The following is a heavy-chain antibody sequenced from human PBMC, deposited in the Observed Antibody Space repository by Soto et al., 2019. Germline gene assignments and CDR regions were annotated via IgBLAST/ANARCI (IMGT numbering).Heavy chain of an antibody. J-gene: IGHJ4*02. Sequence: SETLSLTCTVSGTSISTTDYYWGWIRQPPGKGLEWITSIYYTGMTYYNPSLKSRVTISVDTSKNQFSLKLSSVTAADRAVFYFATGPSSNNGYRQFDYWGQGTLVTVSS. V-gene: IGHV4-39*01. CDR3: ATGPSSNNGYRQFDY. D-gene: IGHD6-25*01. CDR2: IYYTGMT. CDR1: GTSISTTDYY.